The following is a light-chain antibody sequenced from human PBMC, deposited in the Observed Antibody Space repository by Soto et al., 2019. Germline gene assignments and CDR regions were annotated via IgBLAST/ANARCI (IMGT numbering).Light chain of an antibody. J-gene: IGKJ2*01. V-gene: IGKV3-11*01. Sequence: EIVLTQSPATLSLSPGERATLSCRASQSVSSYLAWYQQKPGQAPRLLIYDASNRATGIPDRFSGSGSGTDFTLTISSLEPEDFAVYYCQQRSNLPPYTFGQGTKREIK. CDR3: QQRSNLPPYT. CDR1: QSVSSY. CDR2: DAS.